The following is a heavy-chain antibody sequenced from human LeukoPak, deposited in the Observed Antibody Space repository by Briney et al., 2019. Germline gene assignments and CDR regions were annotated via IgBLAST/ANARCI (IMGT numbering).Heavy chain of an antibody. CDR3: ARFVVGCSGGSCYSGGYYYYGMDV. D-gene: IGHD2-15*01. J-gene: IGHJ6*02. CDR2: IYYSGST. CDR1: GGSISSYY. Sequence: KTSETLSLTCTVSGGSISSYYWSWIRQPPGKGLEWIGYIYYSGSTNYNPSLKSRVTISVDTSKNQFSLKLSSVTAADTAVYYCARFVVGCSGGSCYSGGYYYYGMDVWGQGTTVTVSS. V-gene: IGHV4-59*01.